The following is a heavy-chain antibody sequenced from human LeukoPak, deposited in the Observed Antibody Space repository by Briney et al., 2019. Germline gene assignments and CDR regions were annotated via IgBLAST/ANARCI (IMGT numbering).Heavy chain of an antibody. J-gene: IGHJ4*02. Sequence: SVKVSCKASGGTFSSYAISWVRQAPGQGLEWMGGIIPIFGTANYAQKFQGRVTITADESTSTAYMELSSLRSEDTAVYYCARDQRYYYDSSGNWGQGTLVTVFS. CDR3: ARDQRYYYDSSGN. D-gene: IGHD3-22*01. CDR2: IIPIFGTA. V-gene: IGHV1-69*13. CDR1: GGTFSSYA.